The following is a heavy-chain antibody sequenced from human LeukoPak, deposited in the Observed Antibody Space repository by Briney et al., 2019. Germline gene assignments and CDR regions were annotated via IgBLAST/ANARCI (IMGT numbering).Heavy chain of an antibody. CDR3: ARGTGRTRAFDI. J-gene: IGHJ3*02. CDR1: GDSISSSSYY. CDR2: IYYSGST. D-gene: IGHD1/OR15-1a*01. Sequence: SETLSLTCTVSGDSISSSSYYWGWIRQPPGKGLEWIGSIYYSGSTYYNPSLKSRVTISVDTSKNQFSLKLSSVTAADTAVYYCARGTGRTRAFDIWGQGTMVTDSS. V-gene: IGHV4-39*07.